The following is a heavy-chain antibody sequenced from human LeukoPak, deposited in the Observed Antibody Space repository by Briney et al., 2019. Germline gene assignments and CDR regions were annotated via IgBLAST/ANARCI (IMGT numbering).Heavy chain of an antibody. CDR2: ISWNSGSI. CDR1: GFAFDDYA. V-gene: IGHV3-9*01. J-gene: IGHJ4*02. CDR3: AKGYIVGATYFDY. Sequence: GGSLRLSCAASGFAFDDYAMHWVRQAPGKGLEWVSGISWNSGSIGYADSVKGRFTISRDNAKNSLYLQMNSLRAEDTALYYCAKGYIVGATYFDYWGQGTLVTVSS. D-gene: IGHD1-26*01.